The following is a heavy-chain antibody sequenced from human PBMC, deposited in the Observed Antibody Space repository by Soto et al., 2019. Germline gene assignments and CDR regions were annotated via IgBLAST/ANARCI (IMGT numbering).Heavy chain of an antibody. CDR3: ARGHYDGSGYYDNSFDP. Sequence: GASVKVSCKASGYTFTGYYMHWVRQAPGQGLEWMGWINPNSGGTNYAQKFQGRVTMTRDTSISTAYMELSRLRSDDTAVYYCARGHYDGSGYYDNSFDPWGPGTTVTVSS. D-gene: IGHD3-22*01. J-gene: IGHJ5*02. CDR1: GYTFTGYY. CDR2: INPNSGGT. V-gene: IGHV1-2*02.